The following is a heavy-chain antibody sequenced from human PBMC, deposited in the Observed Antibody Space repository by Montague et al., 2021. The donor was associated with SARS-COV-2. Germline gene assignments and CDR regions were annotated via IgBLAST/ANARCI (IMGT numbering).Heavy chain of an antibody. CDR3: AHFGILRYFDP. CDR2: IYGDDDN. V-gene: IGHV2-5*02. CDR1: GFSLSTSEVG. Sequence: PALVKPTQTLTLTCTFSGFSLSTSEVGVGGIRQPPGKAPEFLALIYGDDDNRYKPSLKSRLTITKVTSKNQVVLTMTNVDPVDTATYYCAHFGILRYFDPWGQGTLVTVSS. D-gene: IGHD3-9*01. J-gene: IGHJ5*02.